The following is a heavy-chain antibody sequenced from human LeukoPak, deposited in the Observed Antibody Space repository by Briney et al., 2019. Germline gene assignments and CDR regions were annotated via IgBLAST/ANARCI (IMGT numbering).Heavy chain of an antibody. CDR1: GGTFSSYA. Sequence: SVKVSCKASGGTFSSYAISWVRQAPGQGLEWMGGIIPIFGTANYAQKFQGRVTITADESTSTACMELSSLRSEDTAVYYCARDGNATYYYGSGSYYNLPTLDYWGQGTLVTVSS. J-gene: IGHJ4*02. CDR2: IIPIFGTA. V-gene: IGHV1-69*13. D-gene: IGHD3-10*01. CDR3: ARDGNATYYYGSGSYYNLPTLDY.